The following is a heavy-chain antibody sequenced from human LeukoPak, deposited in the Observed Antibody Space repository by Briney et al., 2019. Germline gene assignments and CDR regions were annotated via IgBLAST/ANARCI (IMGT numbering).Heavy chain of an antibody. CDR1: GFTFSSYW. D-gene: IGHD6-13*01. V-gene: IGHV3-7*01. CDR2: IKQDGSEK. Sequence: GGSLRLSCAASGFTFSSYWMIWVRQAPGKGLEWVANIKQDGSEKYYVDSVKGRFTISRDNAKNSLYLQMNSLRAEDTAVYYCATGAADWYFDLWGRGTLVTVSS. J-gene: IGHJ2*01. CDR3: ATGAADWYFDL.